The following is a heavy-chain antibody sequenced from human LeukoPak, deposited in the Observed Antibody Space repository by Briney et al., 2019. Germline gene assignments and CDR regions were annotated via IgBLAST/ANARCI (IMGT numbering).Heavy chain of an antibody. Sequence: GGSLRLSCAASGFTFSSYAMSWVRQAPGKGLEWVSAISGSGGSTYYADSVTGRFTISRDNSKNTLYLQMNRLRAEDTAVYYCAKDRTGASWPNWGQGTLVTVSS. D-gene: IGHD6-13*01. CDR3: AKDRTGASWPN. CDR1: GFTFSSYA. J-gene: IGHJ4*02. CDR2: ISGSGGST. V-gene: IGHV3-23*01.